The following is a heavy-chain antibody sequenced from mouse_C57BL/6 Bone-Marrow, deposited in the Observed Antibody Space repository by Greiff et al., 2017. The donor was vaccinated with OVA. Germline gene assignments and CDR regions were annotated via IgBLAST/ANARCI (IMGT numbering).Heavy chain of an antibody. CDR3: ARGPYGNEDY. CDR2: IDPSDSYT. J-gene: IGHJ2*01. CDR1: GYTFTSYW. V-gene: IGHV1-50*01. Sequence: VQLQQPGAELVKPGASVKLSCKASGYTFTSYWMQWVKQRPGQGLEWIGEIDPSDSYTNYNQKFKGKATLTVDTSSSTAYMQLSSLTSEDSAVYYCARGPYGNEDYWGQGTTLTVSS. D-gene: IGHD2-1*01.